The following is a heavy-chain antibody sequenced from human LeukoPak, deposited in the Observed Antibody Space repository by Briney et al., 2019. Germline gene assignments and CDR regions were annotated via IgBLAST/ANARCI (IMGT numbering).Heavy chain of an antibody. Sequence: GGSLRLSCVASGFTFSTYAMSWVRRAPGKGLEWVSSISASGGSTYYADSVKGRFTISRDYSKNTLYLQMSSLRAEDTAVYYCARDLPLRGFWSGYSKFDYWGQGTLVTVSS. V-gene: IGHV3-23*01. D-gene: IGHD3-3*01. CDR1: GFTFSTYA. CDR2: ISASGGST. CDR3: ARDLPLRGFWSGYSKFDY. J-gene: IGHJ4*02.